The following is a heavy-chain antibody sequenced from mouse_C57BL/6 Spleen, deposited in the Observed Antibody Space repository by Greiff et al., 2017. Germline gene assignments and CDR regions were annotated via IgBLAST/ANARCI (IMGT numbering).Heavy chain of an antibody. CDR3: VRRDYSNCWYFDV. Sequence: EVKLVESGGGLVQPKGSLKLSCAASGFSFNTYAMNWVRQAPGKGLEWVARIRSKSNNYATYYADSVKDRFTISRDDSESMLYLQMNNLKTEDTAMYYCVRRDYSNCWYFDVWGTGTTVTVSS. CDR2: IRSKSNNYAT. J-gene: IGHJ1*03. CDR1: GFSFNTYA. D-gene: IGHD2-5*01. V-gene: IGHV10-1*01.